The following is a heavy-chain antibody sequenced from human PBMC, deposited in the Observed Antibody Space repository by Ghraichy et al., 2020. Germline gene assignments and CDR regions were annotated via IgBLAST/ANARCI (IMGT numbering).Heavy chain of an antibody. J-gene: IGHJ6*03. Sequence: GESLNISCAASGFTFSDHYMDWVRQAPGKGLEWVGRSRDKANSYTTEYAASVKGRFTISRDDSKNSLYLQMNSLKAEDTAAYYCARNFRLAVAATAYHYYMDVWGKGTTVTVSS. CDR3: ARNFRLAVAATAYHYYMDV. CDR1: GFTFSDHY. V-gene: IGHV3-72*01. D-gene: IGHD2-15*01. CDR2: SRDKANSYTT.